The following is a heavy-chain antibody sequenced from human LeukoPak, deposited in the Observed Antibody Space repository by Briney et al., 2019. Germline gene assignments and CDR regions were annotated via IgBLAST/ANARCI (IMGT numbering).Heavy chain of an antibody. D-gene: IGHD3-10*01. CDR3: AREIWFGELLQQPLGYYYMDV. CDR1: GYTFTNYG. CDR2: ISAYNGNT. Sequence: GASVKVSCKASGYTFTNYGISWVRQAPGQGLEWMGWISAYNGNTNYAQKLQGRVTMTTDTSTSTAYMELRSLRSDDTAVYYCAREIWFGELLQQPLGYYYMDVWGKGTTVTISS. J-gene: IGHJ6*03. V-gene: IGHV1-18*01.